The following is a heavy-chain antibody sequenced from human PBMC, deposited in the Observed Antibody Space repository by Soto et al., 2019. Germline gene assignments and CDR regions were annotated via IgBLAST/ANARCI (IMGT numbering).Heavy chain of an antibody. CDR2: IIPIFGTA. D-gene: IGHD1-26*01. CDR3: ARDVGDYWPYYYYYGMDV. J-gene: IGHJ6*02. Sequence: QVQLVQSGAEVKKPGSSVKVSCKASGGTFSSYAISWVRQAPGQGLEWMGGIIPIFGTANYAQKFQGRVTITADKSTSTAYMERSSLRSEDTAVYYCARDVGDYWPYYYYYGMDVWGQGTTVTVSS. CDR1: GGTFSSYA. V-gene: IGHV1-69*06.